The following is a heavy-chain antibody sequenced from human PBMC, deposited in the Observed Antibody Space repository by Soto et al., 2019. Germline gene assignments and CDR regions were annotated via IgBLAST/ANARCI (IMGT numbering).Heavy chain of an antibody. J-gene: IGHJ5*02. CDR1: GFTFRNAW. V-gene: IGHV3-15*01. Sequence: GGSLRLSCAASGFTFRNAWMSWVRQAPGKGLEWVGRIKSKTDGGTTDYAAPVKGRFSISRDDSRNTLYLQINSLKTEDTAVYYCTTVTLVVGNYNWFDPWGQGTLVTVSS. CDR2: IKSKTDGGTT. D-gene: IGHD2-15*01. CDR3: TTVTLVVGNYNWFDP.